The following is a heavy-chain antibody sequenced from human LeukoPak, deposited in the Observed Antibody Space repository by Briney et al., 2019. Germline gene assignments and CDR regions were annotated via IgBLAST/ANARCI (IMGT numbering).Heavy chain of an antibody. D-gene: IGHD3-22*01. CDR1: GFTVSSNY. V-gene: IGHV3-66*01. Sequence: PGGSLRLSCAASGFTVSSNYMSWVRQAPGKGLEWVSVIYSGGSTYYADSVKGRFTISRDNSKNTLYLQMNSLRAEDTAVYYCAREGYYYDSSFRYWGQGTLVTVSS. J-gene: IGHJ4*02. CDR2: IYSGGST. CDR3: AREGYYYDSSFRY.